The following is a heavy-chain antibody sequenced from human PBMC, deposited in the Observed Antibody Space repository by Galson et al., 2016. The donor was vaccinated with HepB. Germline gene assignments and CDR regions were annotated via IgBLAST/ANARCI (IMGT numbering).Heavy chain of an antibody. CDR2: IYYSGST. CDR3: ARRGAYYYYGMDV. D-gene: IGHD1-26*01. V-gene: IGHV4-59*08. Sequence: LEWIGYIYYSGSTNYNPSLKSRLTISVDTSKNQFSLKLNSVTAADTAVYYCARRGAYYYYGMDVWGQGTTVTVSS. J-gene: IGHJ6*02.